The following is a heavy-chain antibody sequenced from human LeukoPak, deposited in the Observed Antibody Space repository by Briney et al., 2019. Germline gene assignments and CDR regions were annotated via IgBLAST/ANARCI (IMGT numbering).Heavy chain of an antibody. V-gene: IGHV3-21*04. CDR2: IFSSSTYI. J-gene: IGHJ4*02. CDR1: GFAFNTYS. CDR3: AKDPEYCSGGSCSTFPLAY. D-gene: IGHD2-15*01. Sequence: GESLRLSCAASGFAFNTYSMNWVRQAPGKGLEWVSFIFSSSTYIYYTDSVKGRFTISRDNSKNTLYLQMNSLRAEDTAVYYCAKDPEYCSGGSCSTFPLAYWGQGTLVTVSS.